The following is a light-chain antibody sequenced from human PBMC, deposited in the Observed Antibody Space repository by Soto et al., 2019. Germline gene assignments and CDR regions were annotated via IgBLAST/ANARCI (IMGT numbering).Light chain of an antibody. CDR3: QQSNSTPMST. CDR1: QSISSY. Sequence: DIQMTQSPSSLSASVGDRVTITCRASQSISSYLNWYQQKPGKAPKLLIYAASSLQSGVPSRFSGSGSGTVFTLTISSLKPKYFETYYCQQSNSTPMSTFGRGTRLEIK. J-gene: IGKJ5*01. V-gene: IGKV1-39*01. CDR2: AAS.